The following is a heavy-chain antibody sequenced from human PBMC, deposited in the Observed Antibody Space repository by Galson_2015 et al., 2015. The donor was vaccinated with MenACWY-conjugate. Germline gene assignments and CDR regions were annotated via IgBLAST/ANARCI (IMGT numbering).Heavy chain of an antibody. D-gene: IGHD2-15*01. Sequence: SLRLSCAASGFTFSRYWMHWVRQVPGEGLVWVSRIRGDGSAITYADSVKGRFIISRDNAKNTMFLQMNSLRVEDTGVYYCTRVQEGTSGSFDIWGLGTLVTVSS. CDR3: TRVQEGTSGSFDI. CDR2: IRGDGSAI. J-gene: IGHJ3*02. CDR1: GFTFSRYW. V-gene: IGHV3-74*01.